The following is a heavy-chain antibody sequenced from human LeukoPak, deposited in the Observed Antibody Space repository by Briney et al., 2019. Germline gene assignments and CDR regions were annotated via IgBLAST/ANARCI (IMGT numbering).Heavy chain of an antibody. CDR2: MNPGSGDT. V-gene: IGHV1-8*01. CDR1: GFTFSIHD. D-gene: IGHD6-19*01. CDR3: AXAVSIXVXXTRY. J-gene: IGHJ4*01. Sequence: ASVKVSCKTSGFTFSIHDINWVRQAPGQGLEWMGWMNPGSGDTGYAQSFQGRLAMTRDTSTNTAYMELSSLRAEDTAVYYCAXAVSIXVXXTRYWGXXTXVXVSS.